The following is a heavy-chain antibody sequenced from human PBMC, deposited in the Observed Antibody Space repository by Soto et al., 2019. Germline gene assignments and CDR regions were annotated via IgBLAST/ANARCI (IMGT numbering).Heavy chain of an antibody. CDR1: GGSISSSSYH. J-gene: IGHJ4*02. Sequence: SETLSLTCTVSGGSISSSSYHWGWIRQPPGKGLEWIGSIYYSGSTYYNPSLKSRVTISVDTSKNQFSLKLSSVTAADTAVYYCARRPKRWLQSSYFDYWGQGTLVTVSS. CDR3: ARRPKRWLQSSYFDY. V-gene: IGHV4-39*01. CDR2: IYYSGST. D-gene: IGHD5-12*01.